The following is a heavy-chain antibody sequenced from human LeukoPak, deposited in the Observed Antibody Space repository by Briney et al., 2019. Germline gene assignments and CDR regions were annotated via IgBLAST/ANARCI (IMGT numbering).Heavy chain of an antibody. CDR1: GRSISSSSYY. J-gene: IGHJ4*02. CDR3: ARQMEETLHRYCSSTSCYKDY. CDR2: LYYSGST. V-gene: IGHV4-39*01. D-gene: IGHD2-2*02. Sequence: SETLSLPCTVSGRSISSSSYYWGWIRQPPGKGLEWIGSLYYSGSTYYNPSLKSRVTISVDTSKNQFSLKLSCVTAADTAVYYCARQMEETLHRYCSSTSCYKDYWGQGTLVTVSS.